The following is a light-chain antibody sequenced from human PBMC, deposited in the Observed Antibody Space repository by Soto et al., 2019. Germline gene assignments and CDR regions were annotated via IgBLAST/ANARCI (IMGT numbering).Light chain of an antibody. V-gene: IGKV3-11*01. CDR3: QQRSNWLT. CDR1: QSVSSY. J-gene: IGKJ4*01. Sequence: EIVLIQSPATLSLSPGERATLSCRASQSVSSYLAWYQQKHGQAPRLLIYDASNSATGIPARFSGSGSGTDCTLPIRSLEPEDFSVYYCQQRSNWLTFGGGTKVEIK. CDR2: DAS.